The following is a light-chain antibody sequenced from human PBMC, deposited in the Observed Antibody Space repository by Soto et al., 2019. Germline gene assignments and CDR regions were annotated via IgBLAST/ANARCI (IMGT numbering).Light chain of an antibody. CDR2: EVS. CDR3: SSYAGSNNV. Sequence: QSALTQPPSASGSPGQSVTISCTGNSSDVGGYNYVSWYQQHPGKAPKLMIYEVSKRPSGVPDRFSGSKSGNTASLTVSGLQAEDEADYCCSSYAGSNNVFGGGTKLTVL. V-gene: IGLV2-8*01. J-gene: IGLJ2*01. CDR1: SSDVGGYNY.